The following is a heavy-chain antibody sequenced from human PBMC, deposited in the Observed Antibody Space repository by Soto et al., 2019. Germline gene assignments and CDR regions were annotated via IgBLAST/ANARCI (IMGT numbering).Heavy chain of an antibody. CDR2: ISYDGSNK. J-gene: IGHJ4*02. CDR1: GFTFSSYA. Sequence: QVQLVESGGGVVQPGRSLRLSCAASGFTFSSYAMHWVRQAPGKGLEWVAVISYDGSNKYYADSVKGRFTISRDNSKNTXCLQMNRLRAEDTAVYYCARDSGHWTTSGPTYYFDYWGQGTLVTVSS. D-gene: IGHD1-1*01. V-gene: IGHV3-30-3*01. CDR3: ARDSGHWTTSGPTYYFDY.